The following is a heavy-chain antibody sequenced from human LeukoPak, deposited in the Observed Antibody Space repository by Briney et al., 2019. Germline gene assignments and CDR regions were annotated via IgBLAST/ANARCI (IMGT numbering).Heavy chain of an antibody. J-gene: IGHJ4*02. CDR1: GGSISSYY. Sequence: KTSETLSLTCTVSGGSISSYYWSWIRQPPGKGLEWIGDIYYSGSTNYNPSLKSRVTISVDTSKNQCSLKLSSVTAADTAVYYCARHTLDTAMVMFDDWGQGTLVTVSS. CDR3: ARHTLDTAMVMFDD. CDR2: IYYSGST. V-gene: IGHV4-59*08. D-gene: IGHD5-18*01.